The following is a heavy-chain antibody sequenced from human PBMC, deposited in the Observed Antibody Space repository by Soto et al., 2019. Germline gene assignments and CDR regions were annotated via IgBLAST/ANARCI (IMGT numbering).Heavy chain of an antibody. D-gene: IGHD3-22*01. CDR1: GGSISNYY. J-gene: IGHJ3*02. CDR3: AREYYYDSSGYYSRGDFDI. CDR2: IYNSGST. V-gene: IGHV4-59*01. Sequence: PSETLSLTCTVSGGSISNYYWNWIRQPPGKGLEWSGSIYNSGSTNYNPSLKSRVTISVDTSKNQFSLKQSSVTAADTAVYYCAREYYYDSSGYYSRGDFDIRGPGTTDPVSS.